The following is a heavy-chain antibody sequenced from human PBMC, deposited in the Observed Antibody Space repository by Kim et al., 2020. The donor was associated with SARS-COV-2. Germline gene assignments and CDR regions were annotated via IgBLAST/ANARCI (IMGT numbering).Heavy chain of an antibody. Sequence: GGSLRLSCAASGFTFSNAWMSWVRQAPGKGLEWVGRIKSKTDGGTTDYAAPVKGRFTISRDDSKNTLYLQMNSLKTEDTAVYYCTAFDWLLPTVDVWGQGTTVTVSS. D-gene: IGHD3-9*01. CDR1: GFTFSNAW. J-gene: IGHJ6*02. CDR2: IKSKTDGGTT. V-gene: IGHV3-15*01. CDR3: TAFDWLLPTVDV.